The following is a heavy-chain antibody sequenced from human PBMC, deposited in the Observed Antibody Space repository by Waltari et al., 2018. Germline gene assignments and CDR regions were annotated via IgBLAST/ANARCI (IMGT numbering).Heavy chain of an antibody. D-gene: IGHD2-21*02. V-gene: IGHV4-4*02. CDR2: IYHSGST. J-gene: IGHJ5*02. CDR1: GGSISSSNW. CDR3: ARGDAYCGGDCYGA. Sequence: QVQLQESGPGLVKPSGTLSLTCAVSGGSISSSNWWSWVRQPPGKGLEWIGEIYHSGSTYDNPSLKSRGTISVDTSKNQFSLKLSSVTAADTAVYYCARGDAYCGGDCYGAWGQGTLVTVSS.